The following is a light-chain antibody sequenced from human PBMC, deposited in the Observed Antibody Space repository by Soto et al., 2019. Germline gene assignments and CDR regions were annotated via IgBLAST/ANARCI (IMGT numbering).Light chain of an antibody. CDR1: SSNIGTNA. V-gene: IGLV1-44*01. CDR3: AAWDDSLNGYV. J-gene: IGLJ1*01. CDR2: NNN. Sequence: QAVVTQPPSASGTPGQRVTFSCSGGSSNIGTNAVNWYQQLPGTAPKLLIYNNNQRPSGVPDRFSGSKSGTSASLAISGLQSEDEADYYCAAWDDSLNGYVFGTGTKLTVL.